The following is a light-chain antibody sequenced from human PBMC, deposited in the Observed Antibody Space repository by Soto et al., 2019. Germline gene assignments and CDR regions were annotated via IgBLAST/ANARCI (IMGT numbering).Light chain of an antibody. Sequence: DIQMTQSPSSLSASVGDRVTITCRASQSITTYLKWYQQKPGKAPKLLIYSASSLQGGASSRFSGSGSGTEFTLTINSLQPEDFATYYCQQSYSTTWTFGQGTKVDI. CDR3: QQSYSTTWT. J-gene: IGKJ1*01. CDR1: QSITTY. CDR2: SAS. V-gene: IGKV1-39*01.